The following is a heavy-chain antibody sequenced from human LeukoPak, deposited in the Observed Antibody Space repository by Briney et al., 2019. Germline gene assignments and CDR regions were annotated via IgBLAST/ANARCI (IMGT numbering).Heavy chain of an antibody. CDR2: IIPIFGTA. CDR3: ARGNWNDFPTGYYYYGMDV. CDR1: GGTFSSYA. Sequence: ASVKVSCKASGGTFSSYAISWVRQAPGQGLEWMGGIIPIFGTANYAQKFQGRVTITADESTSTAYMELSSLRSEDTAVYYCARGNWNDFPTGYYYYGMDVWGKGTTVTVSS. J-gene: IGHJ6*04. V-gene: IGHV1-69*13. D-gene: IGHD1-1*01.